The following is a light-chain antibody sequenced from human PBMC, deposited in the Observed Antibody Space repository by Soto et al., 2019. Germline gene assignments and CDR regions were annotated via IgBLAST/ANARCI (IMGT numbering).Light chain of an antibody. Sequence: DIQMTQSPSSLSASVGDRVTLACQASQDISKYLNWYQFRPGQAPKLLIYDASNLETGVPSRFRGSGSGTHFSLSITSLQPEDVASYYCQQYDNLLALTFGGGTKVQIK. CDR1: QDISKY. CDR3: QQYDNLLALT. CDR2: DAS. V-gene: IGKV1-33*01. J-gene: IGKJ4*01.